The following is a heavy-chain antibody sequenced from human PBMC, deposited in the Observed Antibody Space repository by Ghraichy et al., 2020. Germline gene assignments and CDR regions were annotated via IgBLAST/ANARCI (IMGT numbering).Heavy chain of an antibody. CDR1: GGSFSGYY. CDR3: AREHRSGTFDY. J-gene: IGHJ4*01. CDR2: INHSGST. V-gene: IGHV4-34*01. Sequence: SETLSLTCAVYGGSFSGYYWSWIRQPPGKGLEWIGEINHSGSTNYNPSLKSRVTISVDTSKNQFSLKLSSVTAADTAVYYCAREHRSGTFDYWGHGTLVTVSS. D-gene: IGHD3-22*01.